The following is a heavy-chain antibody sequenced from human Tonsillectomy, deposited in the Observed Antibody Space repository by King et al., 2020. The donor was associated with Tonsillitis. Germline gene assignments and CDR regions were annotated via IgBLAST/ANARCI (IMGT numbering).Heavy chain of an antibody. CDR1: GFIFSNYV. CDR2: LSAGGTDT. D-gene: IGHD2-8*01. V-gene: IGHV3-23*04. J-gene: IGHJ6*02. Sequence: EVQLVESGGGLVQPGGSLRLSCAASGFIFSNYVMTWVRQAPGKGLEWVSTLSAGGTDTYYADSVRGRFVISRDNSKNTLYLQMKSLRAADTAVYFCAKEEAASVFSFSLDVWGQGATVTVSS. CDR3: AKEEAASVFSFSLDV.